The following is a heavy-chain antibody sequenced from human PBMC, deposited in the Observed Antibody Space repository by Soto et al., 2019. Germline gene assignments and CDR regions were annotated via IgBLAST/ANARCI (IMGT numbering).Heavy chain of an antibody. Sequence: SVKVSCKASGATYSTSAISWVRQAPGQGLEWMGGINPILGTPDYAHKFQGRVTITADESTSTVYMELGSLRSEDTALYFCARGGVDAVATSAFDYWGQGTLVTVSS. CDR2: INPILGTP. J-gene: IGHJ4*02. CDR1: GATYSTSA. V-gene: IGHV1-69*13. CDR3: ARGGVDAVATSAFDY. D-gene: IGHD2-8*01.